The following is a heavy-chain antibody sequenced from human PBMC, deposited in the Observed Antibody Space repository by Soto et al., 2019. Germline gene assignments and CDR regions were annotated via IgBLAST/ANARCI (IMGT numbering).Heavy chain of an antibody. CDR2: IYFSGST. V-gene: IGHV4-30-4*01. Sequence: VQLQESGPGLVRPSATLSLTGTVSAGPISSGNFYWSWIRQPPGKGLEWIGYIYFSGSTSYSPSLKSRLTITLNTSNNQFSLKLTSVTAADTAVYFCAHDSHGGNTYFDLWGQGALVTVSS. CDR1: AGPISSGNFY. D-gene: IGHD1-26*01. CDR3: AHDSHGGNTYFDL. J-gene: IGHJ4*02.